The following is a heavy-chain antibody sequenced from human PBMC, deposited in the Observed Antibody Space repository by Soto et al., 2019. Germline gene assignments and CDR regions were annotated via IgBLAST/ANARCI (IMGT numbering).Heavy chain of an antibody. D-gene: IGHD4-17*01. CDR3: ARLLGDYAYYYYGMDV. Sequence: GESLKISCKGSGYSFTSYWIGWVRQMPGKGLEWMGIIYPGGPDTRYGPSFQGQVTISADKSISTAYLQWSSLKASDTAMYYCARLLGDYAYYYYGMDVWGQGTTVTVSS. J-gene: IGHJ6*02. V-gene: IGHV5-51*01. CDR1: GYSFTSYW. CDR2: IYPGGPDT.